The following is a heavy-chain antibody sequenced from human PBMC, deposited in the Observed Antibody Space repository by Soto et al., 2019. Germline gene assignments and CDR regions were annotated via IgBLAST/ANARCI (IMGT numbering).Heavy chain of an antibody. J-gene: IGHJ5*02. V-gene: IGHV4-39*01. D-gene: IGHD3-22*01. CDR1: GDSISNSRFY. CDR2: IYHTGNA. Sequence: SDTLSLTCSVSGDSISNSRFYWAWIRQPPGEGLEWIGSIYHTGNAYYNPSLKSRVTISVDTSKNQFSLKLTSVTAADAALYYCARDFFDSSDYTTNWFDPWGQGTLVTVPS. CDR3: ARDFFDSSDYTTNWFDP.